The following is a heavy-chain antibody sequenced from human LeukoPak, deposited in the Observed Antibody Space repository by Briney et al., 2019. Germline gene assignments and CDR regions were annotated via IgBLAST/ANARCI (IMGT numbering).Heavy chain of an antibody. CDR2: IYSGGST. CDR1: GFTVSSNY. V-gene: IGHV3-66*01. CDR3: GRRAPPTHWYLDP. J-gene: IGHJ2*01. Sequence: GGSLRLSCAASGFTVSSNYMSWVRQAPGKGLEWVSVIYSGGSTYYEDSVKGRFTISRDNSKNTLYLQMNSLSAEDTAVYYCGRRAPPTHWYLDPWGRGTLVTVSS.